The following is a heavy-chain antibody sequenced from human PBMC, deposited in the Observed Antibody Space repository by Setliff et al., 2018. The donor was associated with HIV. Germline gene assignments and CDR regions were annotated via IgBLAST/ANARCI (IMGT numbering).Heavy chain of an antibody. V-gene: IGHV4-59*01. D-gene: IGHD1-26*01. J-gene: IGHJ6*03. CDR2: VYYVGDT. CDR1: GGSINNYH. CDR3: ARVSSGTYYSEFYYYMDV. Sequence: SETLSLTCTVSGGSINNYHWSWVRQSPGKGLEWIAYVYYVGDTNYNSSLKSRVTVSVDTSKNQFSLKLTSVAAADTAVYYCARVSSGTYYSEFYYYMDVWGKGTTVTVSS.